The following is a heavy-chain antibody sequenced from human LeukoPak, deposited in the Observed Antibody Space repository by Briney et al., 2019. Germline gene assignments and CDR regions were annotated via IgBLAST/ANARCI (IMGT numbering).Heavy chain of an antibody. CDR1: GFSVTNNY. J-gene: IGHJ4*02. D-gene: IGHD2-15*01. CDR3: ARGASRSFDY. CDR2: LYTGGIR. V-gene: IGHV3-66*01. Sequence: GGSLRLSCEASGFSVTNNYMSWFRLAPGKGLEWVSVLYTGGIRYYADSVKGRFTISRDNAESSLYLQMNSLRAEDTAVYYCARGASRSFDYWGQGTLVTVSS.